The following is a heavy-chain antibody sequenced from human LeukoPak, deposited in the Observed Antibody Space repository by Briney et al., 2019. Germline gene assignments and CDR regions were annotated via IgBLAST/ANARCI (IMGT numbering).Heavy chain of an antibody. CDR2: IYHTGNS. CDR1: GGSVSSDY. V-gene: IGHV4-59*08. CDR3: ARHPFSSPFDY. D-gene: IGHD2/OR15-2a*01. J-gene: IGHJ4*02. Sequence: SSETLSLTCTVSGGSVSSDYWSWVRQPPGKGMEWIGYIYHTGNSDYNPSLKSRATISLDTSKNQFSLKLTSVTAADTAVYFCARHPFSSPFDYWGQGTLVTVSS.